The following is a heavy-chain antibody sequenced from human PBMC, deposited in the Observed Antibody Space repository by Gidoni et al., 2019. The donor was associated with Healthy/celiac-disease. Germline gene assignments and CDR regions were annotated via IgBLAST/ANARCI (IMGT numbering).Heavy chain of an antibody. J-gene: IGHJ6*02. CDR1: GYTFTSYG. Sequence: QVQLVQSGAEVKKPGASVKVSCKASGYTFTSYGISWVRPAPGQGLEWMGWISAYNGNTNYAQKLQGRVTMTTDTSTSTAYMELRSLRSDDTAVYYCARYKQLWLREGDFAPWGAFYYYYGMDVWGQGTTVTVSS. CDR2: ISAYNGNT. V-gene: IGHV1-18*01. CDR3: ARYKQLWLREGDFAPWGAFYYYYGMDV. D-gene: IGHD5-18*01.